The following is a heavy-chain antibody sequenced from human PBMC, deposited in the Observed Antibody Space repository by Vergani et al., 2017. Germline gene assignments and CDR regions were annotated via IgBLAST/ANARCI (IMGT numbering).Heavy chain of an antibody. V-gene: IGHV3-30*02. CDR2: IRSDESRR. Sequence: QVQLVESGGSVVQPGGSLRLSCAAPGFTFNSYGMHWVRQAPGKGLEWVASIRSDESRRYYGDSMEGPFNISRDNSKNTFYLQMTSLRPQDKAVYYCAKEGGGYCSGVTCYLEYWVEGTLVTVPS. CDR3: AKEGGGYCSGVTCYLEY. J-gene: IGHJ4*02. CDR1: GFTFNSYG. D-gene: IGHD2-15*01.